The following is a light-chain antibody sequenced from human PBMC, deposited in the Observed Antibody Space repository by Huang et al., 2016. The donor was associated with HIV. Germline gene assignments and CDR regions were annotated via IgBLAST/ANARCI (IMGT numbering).Light chain of an antibody. Sequence: DVVMTQSPLSLPVTLGQPASISCRSSQSLLHSDGNTYLNWFQQRPGQSPRRLIYKVSNRDSGVPDRFSGSGSGTDFTLKISRVKAEDVGVYYCMQGTHWPPTFGQGTKVEIK. CDR3: MQGTHWPPT. J-gene: IGKJ1*01. CDR1: QSLLHSDGNTY. V-gene: IGKV2-30*02. CDR2: KVS.